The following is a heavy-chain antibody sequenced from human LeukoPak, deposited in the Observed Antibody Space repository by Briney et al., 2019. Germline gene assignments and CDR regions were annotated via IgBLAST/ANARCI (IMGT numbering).Heavy chain of an antibody. CDR2: IIPILGIT. CDR3: ARDSQPLNMKGGLRFFDY. CDR1: GGTFSNYA. D-gene: IGHD3-16*01. Sequence: EASVKVSCKASGGTFSNYAISWVRQAPGQGLEWMGRIIPILGITNYAQKFQGRVTTTADISTSTAYMELSSLRSEDTAVYYCARDSQPLNMKGGLRFFDYWGQGTLVTVSS. J-gene: IGHJ4*02. V-gene: IGHV1-69*04.